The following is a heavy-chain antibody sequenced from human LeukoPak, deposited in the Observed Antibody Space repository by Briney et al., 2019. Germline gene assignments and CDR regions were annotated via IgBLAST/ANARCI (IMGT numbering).Heavy chain of an antibody. V-gene: IGHV4-4*07. J-gene: IGHJ4*02. CDR1: GGSISSYY. D-gene: IGHD6-13*01. Sequence: PSETLSLTCTVSGGSISSYYWSWIRQPAGKGLEWIGRIYTSGSTNYNPSLKSRVTMSVDTSKNQFSLKLSSVTAADTAVYYCARQYSSSWYPTIYGFYFDYWGQGTLVTVSS. CDR2: IYTSGST. CDR3: ARQYSSSWYPTIYGFYFDY.